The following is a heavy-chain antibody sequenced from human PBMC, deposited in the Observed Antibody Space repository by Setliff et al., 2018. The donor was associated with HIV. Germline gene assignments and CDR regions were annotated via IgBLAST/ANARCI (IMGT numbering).Heavy chain of an antibody. Sequence: GESLKISCAASGFTFSKYTVNWVRQAPGKGLEWVSSISSGGGFIYYADSVKGRFTIARDSAKDSLYLQMNNLRSEDTGVYFCARLNGATHDGFDIWGQGTKVTVSS. CDR1: GFTFSKYT. CDR3: ARLNGATHDGFDI. D-gene: IGHD2-8*01. J-gene: IGHJ3*02. V-gene: IGHV3-21*06. CDR2: ISSGGGFI.